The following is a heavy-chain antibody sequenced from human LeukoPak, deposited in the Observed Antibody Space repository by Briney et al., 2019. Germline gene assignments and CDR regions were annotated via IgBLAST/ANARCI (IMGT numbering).Heavy chain of an antibody. Sequence: GGSLRLSCTAFGFTYSDSSMNWVRQAPGKELEWLSYISSSSTTIYYADSVKGRFTISRDDAKNSLYLQMNSLRAEDTAVYYCARNLNTADDYWGQGILVTVSS. CDR2: ISSSSTTI. J-gene: IGHJ4*02. CDR1: GFTYSDSS. V-gene: IGHV3-48*01. D-gene: IGHD5-18*01. CDR3: ARNLNTADDY.